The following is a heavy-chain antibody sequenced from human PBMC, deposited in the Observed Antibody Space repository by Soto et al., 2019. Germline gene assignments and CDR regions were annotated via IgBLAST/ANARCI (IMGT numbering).Heavy chain of an antibody. V-gene: IGHV3-23*01. CDR3: AKCPYSSSSAFDS. CDR1: GFTFNDYA. CDR2: ISANGGGT. Sequence: GGSLRLSCAASGFTFNDYAMSWVRQAPGKGLDWVSAISANGGGTYYADSVKGRFTISRDNSKNTLYLQMNSLRADDTAIYYCAKCPYSSSSAFDSWGQGTLVTVSS. J-gene: IGHJ4*02. D-gene: IGHD6-6*01.